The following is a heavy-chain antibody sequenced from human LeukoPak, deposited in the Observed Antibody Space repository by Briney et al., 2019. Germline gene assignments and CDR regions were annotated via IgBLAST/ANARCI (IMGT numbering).Heavy chain of an antibody. Sequence: WASVKVSCKASGYTFTGYYMHWVRQAPGQGLEWMGWINPNSGGTNYAQKFQGRVTMTWDTSTSIVYLELSSLRSEDTAVYYCTRTMADGGTNYWGQGTLVTVSS. V-gene: IGHV1-2*02. D-gene: IGHD4-23*01. CDR2: INPNSGGT. CDR3: TRTMADGGTNY. CDR1: GYTFTGYY. J-gene: IGHJ4*02.